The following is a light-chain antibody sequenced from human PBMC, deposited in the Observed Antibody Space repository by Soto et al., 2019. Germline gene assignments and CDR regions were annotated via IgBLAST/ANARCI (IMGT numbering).Light chain of an antibody. CDR1: QSFLYSSNNKNH. V-gene: IGKV1-39*01. CDR3: QQSYSSPPT. Sequence: DIVMTQSPDSVAVSLGERATINCKSSQSFLYSSNNKNHLNWYQQKPGKAPKLLIFAASSLQSGVPSRFSGSRSGPDFTLTISSLQPEDFATYYCQQSYSSPPTFGQGSKVDIK. J-gene: IGKJ1*01. CDR2: AAS.